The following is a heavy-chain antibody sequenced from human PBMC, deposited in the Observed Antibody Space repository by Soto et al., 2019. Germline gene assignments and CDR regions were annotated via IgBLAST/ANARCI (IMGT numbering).Heavy chain of an antibody. J-gene: IGHJ6*02. V-gene: IGHV5-51*07. Sequence: VAAQNSCGACCENIFTMLVVVLVHPIPVKGREVMGIIYPCEYDTRYSPSFQGQVTISADKSISTAYLQWSSLKASDTAMYYCAGGGVRGVITRTRDYYGMDVWGQGTTVTVSS. CDR2: IYPCEYDT. CDR1: ENIFTMLV. CDR3: AGGGVRGVITRTRDYYGMDV. D-gene: IGHD3-10*01.